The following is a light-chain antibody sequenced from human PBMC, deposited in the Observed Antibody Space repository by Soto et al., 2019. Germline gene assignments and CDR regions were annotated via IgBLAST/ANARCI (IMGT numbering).Light chain of an antibody. CDR3: QQGYSNPWT. CDR2: AAS. Sequence: AIQMTQSPSSLSASVGDRVTISCRASQGIGNALGWYQQKPGKAPKLLIYAASNLQSGVPSRFSGSGSGTNFTLSLNSLQPEDFATYYCQQGYSNPWTFGQGTKVDIK. J-gene: IGKJ1*01. CDR1: QGIGNA. V-gene: IGKV1-6*01.